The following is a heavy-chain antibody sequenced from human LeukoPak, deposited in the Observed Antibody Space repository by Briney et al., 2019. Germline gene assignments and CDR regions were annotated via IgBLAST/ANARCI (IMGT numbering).Heavy chain of an antibody. CDR3: ARLTGITGAYFDY. CDR1: GGSISSSSYY. Sequence: SETLSLTCTVSGGSISSSSYYWGWIRQPPGKGLEWIGSIYYSGSTHYNPSLKSRVTISVDTSKNQFSLKLSSVTAADTAVYYCARLTGITGAYFDYWGQGTLVTVSS. J-gene: IGHJ4*02. D-gene: IGHD1-20*01. CDR2: IYYSGST. V-gene: IGHV4-39*01.